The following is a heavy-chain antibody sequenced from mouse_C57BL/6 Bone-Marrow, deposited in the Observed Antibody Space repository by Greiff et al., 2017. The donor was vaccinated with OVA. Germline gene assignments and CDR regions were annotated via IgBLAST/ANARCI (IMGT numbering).Heavy chain of an antibody. J-gene: IGHJ4*01. CDR3: ASLDYVAMDY. CDR2: IYPRSGKT. V-gene: IGHV1-81*01. CDR1: GYTFTSYG. D-gene: IGHD2-13*01. Sequence: QVQLQQSGAELARPGASVKLSCKASGYTFTSYGISWVKQRTGQGLEWIGEIYPRSGKTYYNEKFKGKATLTADKSSSTAYMELRSLTSEDSAVYFCASLDYVAMDYWGQGTSVTVSS.